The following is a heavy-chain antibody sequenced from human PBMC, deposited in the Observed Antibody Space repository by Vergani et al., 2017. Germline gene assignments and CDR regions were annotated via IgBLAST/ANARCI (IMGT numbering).Heavy chain of an antibody. CDR1: GFRVSDYY. V-gene: IGHV3-11*01. D-gene: IGHD3-9*01. CDR3: VRDNLASIDWENYSREDKFDC. CDR2: ISSSGSTI. J-gene: IGHJ4*02. Sequence: VQLLESGGDLVQPGGSLRLSCTASGFRVSDYYMNWVRQAPGRGLEGISYISSSGSTIDYSDSVKGRFTMSRDNAKNSLYLEMTSLRVEDTGVYYCVRDNLASIDWENYSREDKFDCWGQGTLVTVSS.